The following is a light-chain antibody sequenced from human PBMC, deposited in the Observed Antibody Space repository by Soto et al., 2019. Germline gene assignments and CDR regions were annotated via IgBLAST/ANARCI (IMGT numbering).Light chain of an antibody. Sequence: IVLTQSPATLSLSPGERATLSCRASQSVSSYLAWYQQKPGQPPRLLIYNASNRTTGIPARFSGSGSGTDFTLSISSLEPEDFAVYYCQQRGDWPPITFGQGTRLEI. J-gene: IGKJ5*01. V-gene: IGKV3-11*01. CDR1: QSVSSY. CDR3: QQRGDWPPIT. CDR2: NAS.